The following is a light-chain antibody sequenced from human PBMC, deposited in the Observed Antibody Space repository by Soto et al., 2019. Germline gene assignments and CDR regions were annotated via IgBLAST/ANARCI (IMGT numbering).Light chain of an antibody. J-gene: IGKJ5*01. CDR1: QSVSSN. V-gene: IGKV3-15*01. Sequence: EIVMTQSPATLSVSPGERALLSCRASQSVSSNLGWYQQKPGQAPRLLIYRASTRATGIPARFIGSGSGTEFTLHSRSRQSEDSAVYYCHQYNHWSSITFGQGTRLEIK. CDR2: RAS. CDR3: HQYNHWSSIT.